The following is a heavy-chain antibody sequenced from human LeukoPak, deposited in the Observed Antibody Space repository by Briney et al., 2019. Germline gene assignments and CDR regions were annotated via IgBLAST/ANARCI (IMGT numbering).Heavy chain of an antibody. CDR3: ARFNRMGSSWGYYFDY. CDR2: ISAYNGNT. Sequence: ASVKVSCKASGYTFTSYGISWVRQAPGQGLEWMGWISAYNGNTNYAQKLQGRVTMTTDTSTSTAYMELRSLRSDDTAVYYCARFNRMGSSWGYYFDYWGQGTLVTVSS. J-gene: IGHJ4*02. CDR1: GYTFTSYG. V-gene: IGHV1-18*01. D-gene: IGHD6-6*01.